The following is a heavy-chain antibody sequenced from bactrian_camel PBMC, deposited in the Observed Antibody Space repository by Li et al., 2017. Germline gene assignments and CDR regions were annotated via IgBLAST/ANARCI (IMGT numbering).Heavy chain of an antibody. CDR2: ISTDGGST. J-gene: IGHJ4*01. CDR1: GLAFSTSC. CDR3: ASSGQVGSSWRCDATTPRNYYND. D-gene: IGHD6*01. Sequence: QLVESGGGSVQAGGSLRLSCTASGLAFSTSCMGWFRQAPGKEREAVASISTDGGSTDYAGSVKGRFTISQDNTENTLYLQMNSLQPEDTAMYYCASSGQVGSSWRCDATTPRNYYNDWGQGTQVTVS. V-gene: IGHV3S28*01.